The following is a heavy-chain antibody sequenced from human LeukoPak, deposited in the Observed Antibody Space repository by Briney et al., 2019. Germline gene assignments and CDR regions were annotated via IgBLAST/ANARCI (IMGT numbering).Heavy chain of an antibody. J-gene: IGHJ4*02. V-gene: IGHV3-11*04. Sequence: GGSLRLSGAASGFTFSDYYMSWIRQAPGKGLEWVSYISYSGTNIYYADSVKGRFTISRDNAQNSLYLQMSSLRAEDTAVYYCARDRYGDYNDYWGQGTLVTVSS. CDR3: ARDRYGDYNDY. D-gene: IGHD1-1*01. CDR1: GFTFSDYY. CDR2: ISYSGTNI.